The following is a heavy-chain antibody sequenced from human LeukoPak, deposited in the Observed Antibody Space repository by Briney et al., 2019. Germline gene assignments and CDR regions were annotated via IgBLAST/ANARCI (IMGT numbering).Heavy chain of an antibody. Sequence: GGSLRLSCAASGFTFSSYAMHWVRQAPGKGLEYVSAISSNGGSTYYANSVKGRFTISRDNSKNTLYLQMGSLRAEDMAVYYCARMYYDFWSGYYNYWGQGTLVTVSS. V-gene: IGHV3-64*01. CDR3: ARMYYDFWSGYYNY. J-gene: IGHJ4*02. CDR1: GFTFSSYA. CDR2: ISSNGGST. D-gene: IGHD3-3*01.